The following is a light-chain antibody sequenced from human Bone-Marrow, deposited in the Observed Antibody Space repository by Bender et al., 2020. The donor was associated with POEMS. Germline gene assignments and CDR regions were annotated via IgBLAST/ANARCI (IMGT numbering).Light chain of an antibody. Sequence: QSVLTQPPSASGTPGQRFTISCSGSNSNIGTNAVNWYQQFLGTAPRLPIHSVNQRPSGVPDRFYAFKSATSASLAISGLQSEDEAGYCCAAWDAGLSGGVFGRGTKLTVL. J-gene: IGLJ3*02. CDR3: AAWDAGLSGGV. CDR2: SVN. CDR1: NSNIGTNA. V-gene: IGLV1-44*01.